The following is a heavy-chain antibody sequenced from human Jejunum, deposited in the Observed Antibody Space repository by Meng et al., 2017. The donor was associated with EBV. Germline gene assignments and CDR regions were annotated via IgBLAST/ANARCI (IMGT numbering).Heavy chain of an antibody. D-gene: IGHD6-13*01. CDR3: AREVSNTSSWGSFDY. J-gene: IGHJ4*02. V-gene: IGHV4-4*02. Sequence: QVRLEXXGPGPXKPSGTLSXTCDASGGSIRSPNWWHWVRQAPGEGLEWIGEIYHTGSTNYNPSLKSRVTMSLDQSKNQFSMKLTSVTAADTAVYFCAREVSNTSSWGSFDYWGQGAMVTVSS. CDR2: IYHTGST. CDR1: GGSIRSPNW.